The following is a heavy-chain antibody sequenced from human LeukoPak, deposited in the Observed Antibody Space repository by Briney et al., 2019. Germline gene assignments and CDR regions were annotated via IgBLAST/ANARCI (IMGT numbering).Heavy chain of an antibody. CDR2: IYYSGST. V-gene: IGHV4-59*08. J-gene: IGHJ4*02. Sequence: SETLSLTCTVSGGSISSYYWSWIRQPPGKGLEWIGYIYYSGSTNYNPSLKSRVTISVDTSKNQFSLKLSSVTAADTAVYYCARLQGIQLWPRVDYWGQGTLVTVSS. CDR3: ARLQGIQLWPRVDY. CDR1: GGSISSYY. D-gene: IGHD5-18*01.